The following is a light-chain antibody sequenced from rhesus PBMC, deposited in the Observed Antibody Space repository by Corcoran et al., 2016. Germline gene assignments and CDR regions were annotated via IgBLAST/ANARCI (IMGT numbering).Light chain of an antibody. CDR3: LQHNSYPLT. CDR1: QGISSY. Sequence: DIQMTQSPSSLSASVGDTVTITCRASQGISSYLNWFQQNPGKALKLLIYDASSLESGVPSRLSGSGSGTDVTLTISSLQPEDFAAYYCLQHNSYPLTFGGGTKVEIK. CDR2: DAS. J-gene: IGKJ4*01. V-gene: IGKV1-28*03.